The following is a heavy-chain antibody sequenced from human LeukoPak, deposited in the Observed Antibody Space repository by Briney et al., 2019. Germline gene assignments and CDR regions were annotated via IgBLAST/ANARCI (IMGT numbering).Heavy chain of an antibody. D-gene: IGHD3-10*01. Sequence: GGSPRLSCAASGFTFSSYWMSWVRQAPGKGLEWVANIKQDGSEKYYVDSVKGRFTISRDNAKNSLYLQMNSLRAEDTAVYYCARAGYYGSGSYHMDVWGQGTTVTVSS. CDR2: IKQDGSEK. CDR3: ARAGYYGSGSYHMDV. J-gene: IGHJ6*02. CDR1: GFTFSSYW. V-gene: IGHV3-7*01.